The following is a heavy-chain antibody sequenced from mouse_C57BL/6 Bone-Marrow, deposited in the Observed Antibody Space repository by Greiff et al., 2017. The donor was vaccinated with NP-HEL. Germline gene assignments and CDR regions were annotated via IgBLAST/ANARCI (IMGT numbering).Heavy chain of an antibody. CDR3: ARQYYGSEYFDV. CDR2: IYPGSGST. CDR1: GYTFTSYW. D-gene: IGHD1-1*01. V-gene: IGHV1-55*01. J-gene: IGHJ1*03. Sequence: QVHVKQPGAELVKPGASVKMSCKASGYTFTSYWITWVKQRPGQGLEWIGDIYPGSGSTNYNEKFKSKATLTVDTSSSTAYMQLSSLTSDDSAVYYCARQYYGSEYFDVWGTGTTVTVSS.